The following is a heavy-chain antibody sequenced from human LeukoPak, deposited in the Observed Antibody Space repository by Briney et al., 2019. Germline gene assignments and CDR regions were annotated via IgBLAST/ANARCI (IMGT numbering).Heavy chain of an antibody. CDR1: GFTFSSHA. D-gene: IGHD3-22*01. V-gene: IGHV3-30*04. CDR3: AKGYYYDSSGYYPFGY. CDR2: ISYDGSNK. Sequence: GRSLRLSCAASGFTFSSHAMHWVRQAPGKGLEWVAVISYDGSNKYYADSVKGRFTISRDNSKNTLYLQMNSLRAEDTAVYYCAKGYYYDSSGYYPFGYWGQGTLVTVSS. J-gene: IGHJ4*02.